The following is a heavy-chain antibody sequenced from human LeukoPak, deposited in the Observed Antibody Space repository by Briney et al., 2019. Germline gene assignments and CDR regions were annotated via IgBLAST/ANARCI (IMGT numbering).Heavy chain of an antibody. V-gene: IGHV3-23*01. J-gene: IGHJ6*03. CDR1: GFTFSTYA. CDR2: ISGSGGST. D-gene: IGHD3-10*01. CDR3: AKVLEDYYGSGVNIRGYYMDV. Sequence: PGGSLRLSCAASGFTFSTYAMNWVRQAPGKGLEWVSAISGSGGSTYYADSVKGRFTISRDNSKNTVYLEMNSLRAEDTAVYYCAKVLEDYYGSGVNIRGYYMDVWGKGTTVTVSS.